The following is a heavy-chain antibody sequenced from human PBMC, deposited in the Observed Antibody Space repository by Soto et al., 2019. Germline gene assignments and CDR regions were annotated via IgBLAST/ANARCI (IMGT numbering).Heavy chain of an antibody. CDR1: GYTFTSYD. Sequence: ASVKVSCKAPGYTFTSYDINWVQQATGQGHEWVGWMNPNSGNTGYAQKFQGRVTMTRNTSISTAYMELSSLRSEDTAVYYCARALRPAANYYYMDVWGKGTTVTVSS. CDR3: ARALRPAANYYYMDV. D-gene: IGHD2-2*01. J-gene: IGHJ6*03. V-gene: IGHV1-8*01. CDR2: MNPNSGNT.